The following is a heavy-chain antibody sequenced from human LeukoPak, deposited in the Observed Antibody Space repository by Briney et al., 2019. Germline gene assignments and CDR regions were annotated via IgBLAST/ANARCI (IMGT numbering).Heavy chain of an antibody. J-gene: IGHJ3*02. CDR2: IYYSGST. Sequence: TSETLSLTCSVSGVSISGYYWTWVRQPPGKGLEWIAYIYYSGSTYYNPSLESRVTISVDTSKNQFSLKLSSVTAADTAVYYCAREERYYDFWSGYENPDAFDIWGQGTMVTVSS. CDR1: GVSISGYY. CDR3: AREERYYDFWSGYENPDAFDI. D-gene: IGHD3-3*01. V-gene: IGHV4-59*12.